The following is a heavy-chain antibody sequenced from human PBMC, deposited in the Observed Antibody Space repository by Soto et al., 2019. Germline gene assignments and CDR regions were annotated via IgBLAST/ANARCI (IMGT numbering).Heavy chain of an antibody. CDR2: IIPIFGTA. V-gene: IGHV1-69*06. Sequence: QVQLVQCGAEVKKPGSSVKVSCKASGGTFSSYAISWVRQAPGQGLEWMGGIIPIFGTANYAQKFQGRVTITADKSTSTAYMELSSLRSEDTAVYYCARDRMPERGTLYWYFDLWGRGTLVTVSS. CDR1: GGTFSSYA. CDR3: ARDRMPERGTLYWYFDL. D-gene: IGHD2-15*01. J-gene: IGHJ2*01.